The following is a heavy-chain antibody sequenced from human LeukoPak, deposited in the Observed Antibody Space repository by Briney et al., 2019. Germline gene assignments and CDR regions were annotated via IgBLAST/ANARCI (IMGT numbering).Heavy chain of an antibody. CDR3: ARTRGTHISMAYLDS. Sequence: GASVKISCKTSGYTFTGNFMHWVRQAPGQGPEWMGWINPNNGDTNYAQKFQGRVTMTRVTSITTAYMELSSLRSDDTAVYYCARTRGTHISMAYLDSWGRGTLVTVSS. V-gene: IGHV1-2*02. J-gene: IGHJ4*02. CDR2: INPNNGDT. CDR1: GYTFTGNF. D-gene: IGHD2/OR15-2a*01.